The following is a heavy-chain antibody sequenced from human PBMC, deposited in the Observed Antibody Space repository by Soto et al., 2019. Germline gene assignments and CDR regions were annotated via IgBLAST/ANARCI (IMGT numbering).Heavy chain of an antibody. V-gene: IGHV3-21*04. CDR3: ATWHEREHAYDV. CDR2: IRGFSPYT. Sequence: EVQLVESGGGLVKPGGSLRLSCISSGFTFRTYTMNWVRQAPGKGLEWVSGIRGFSPYTFYAESVKGRFTISRDNAKNSLYLQMNSLRADDTAVYYCATWHEREHAYDVWGQGTTVTVSS. CDR1: GFTFRTYT. J-gene: IGHJ3*01. D-gene: IGHD1-1*01.